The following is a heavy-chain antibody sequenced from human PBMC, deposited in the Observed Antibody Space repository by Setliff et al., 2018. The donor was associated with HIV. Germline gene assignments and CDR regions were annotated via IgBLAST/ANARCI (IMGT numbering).Heavy chain of an antibody. V-gene: IGHV3-21*01. D-gene: IGHD5-18*01. J-gene: IGHJ4*02. Sequence: GGSLLSCAASGFTFSTHTMNWVRQAPGKGLEWVSSISSSGTYIYYADSVKGRFTISRDNAKNSLYLQMNSLRAEDTAVYYCARDRSYGSFDDWGQGTLVTVSS. CDR3: ARDRSYGSFDD. CDR2: ISSSGTYI. CDR1: GFTFSTHT.